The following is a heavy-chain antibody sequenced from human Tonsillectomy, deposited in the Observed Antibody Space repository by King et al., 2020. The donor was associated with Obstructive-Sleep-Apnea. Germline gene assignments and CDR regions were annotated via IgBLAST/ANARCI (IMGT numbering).Heavy chain of an antibody. Sequence: VQLVESGGGVVQPGRSLRLSCTASGFTFSHYGMHWVRQAPGKGLEWVAVISFDEGHKYYTDSVKGRFTISRDNSKNTLYLQMNSLRPGDTAVYYCAKIGSRDAFDIWGQGTMVTVSS. D-gene: IGHD3-10*01. J-gene: IGHJ3*02. CDR2: ISFDEGHK. CDR1: GFTFSHYG. V-gene: IGHV3-30*18. CDR3: AKIGSRDAFDI.